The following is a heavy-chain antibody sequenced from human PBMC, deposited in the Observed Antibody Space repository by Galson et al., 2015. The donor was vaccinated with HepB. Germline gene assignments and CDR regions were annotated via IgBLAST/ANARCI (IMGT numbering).Heavy chain of an antibody. CDR2: IEQHGSER. CDR1: GFTFENYW. V-gene: IGHV3-7*01. Sequence: SLRLSCAASGFTFENYWMTWVRQAPGKGLEWVANIEQHGSERKYVDSVKGRFTISRDNTKNSLYLQMDSLRAEDTAVYYCARDHVVGAVDNWGQGTLVTVSS. J-gene: IGHJ4*02. D-gene: IGHD2-21*01. CDR3: ARDHVVGAVDN.